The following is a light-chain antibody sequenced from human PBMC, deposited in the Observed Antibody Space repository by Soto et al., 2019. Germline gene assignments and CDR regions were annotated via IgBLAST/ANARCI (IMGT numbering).Light chain of an antibody. CDR1: QSISNNY. V-gene: IGKV3-20*01. CDR2: GAS. J-gene: IGKJ5*01. CDR3: QQYGSSPLIT. Sequence: EIVLTQSPGTLSLPPGERATLSCRASQSISNNYLAWYQQKPGQAPRFIIYGASTRATGIPDRFSGSGSGTDFALTVSRLEPEDFAVYYCQQYGSSPLITFGQGTRLEIK.